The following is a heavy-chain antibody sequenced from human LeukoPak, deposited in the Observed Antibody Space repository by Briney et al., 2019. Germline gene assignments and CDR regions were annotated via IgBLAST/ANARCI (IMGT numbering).Heavy chain of an antibody. CDR2: FYYSGST. J-gene: IGHJ4*02. CDR1: GGSISSSSYY. D-gene: IGHD6-13*01. Sequence: SETLSLTCTVSGGSISSSSYYWGWIRQPPGKGLEWIGSFYYSGSTYYNPSLKSRVTISVDMSKNQFSLKLSSVTAADTAVYYCARRRAAAGFDYWGQGTLVTVSS. CDR3: ARRRAAAGFDY. V-gene: IGHV4-39*01.